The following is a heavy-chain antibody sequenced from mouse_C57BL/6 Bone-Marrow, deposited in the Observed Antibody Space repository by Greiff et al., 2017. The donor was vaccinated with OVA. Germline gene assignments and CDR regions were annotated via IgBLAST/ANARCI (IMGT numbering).Heavy chain of an antibody. CDR1: GYTFTSYW. CDR3: AKSPPSRYLDY. V-gene: IGHV1-64*01. J-gene: IGHJ2*01. Sequence: QVQLQQPGAELVKPGASVKLSCKASGYTFTSYWMHWVKQRPGQGLEWIGMIHPNSGSTNYNEKFKSKATLTVDKSSSTAYMQLSSLTSEASAVYYRAKSPPSRYLDYWGQGTTRTVSS. CDR2: IHPNSGST.